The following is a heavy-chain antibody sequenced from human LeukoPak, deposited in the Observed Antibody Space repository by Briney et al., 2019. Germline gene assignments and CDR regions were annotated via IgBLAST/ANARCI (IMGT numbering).Heavy chain of an antibody. CDR3: AKEGSSGFDVGWFDP. CDR2: ISGSGGST. V-gene: IGHV3-23*01. CDR1: GFTVSSNY. J-gene: IGHJ5*02. Sequence: GGSLRLSCAASGFTVSSNYMTWVRQAPGKGLEWVSAISGSGGSTYYADSVKGRFTISRDNSKNTLYLQMNSLRAEDTAVYYCAKEGSSGFDVGWFDPWGQGTLVTVSS. D-gene: IGHD6-19*01.